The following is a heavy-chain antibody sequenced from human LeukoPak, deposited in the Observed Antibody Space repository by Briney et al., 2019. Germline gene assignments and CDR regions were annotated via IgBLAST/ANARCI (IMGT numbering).Heavy chain of an antibody. CDR1: GGSISSNY. V-gene: IGHV4-59*01. CDR2: IYYSGST. Sequence: SETLSLTCTVSGGSISSNYWSWIRQPRGKGLEWIGCIYYSGSTNYNPSLESRVTMSVDTSRNQFSLKVTSVTAADTAVYYCARGVSQQLDAFDIWGQGTMVTVS. J-gene: IGHJ3*02. D-gene: IGHD6-13*01. CDR3: ARGVSQQLDAFDI.